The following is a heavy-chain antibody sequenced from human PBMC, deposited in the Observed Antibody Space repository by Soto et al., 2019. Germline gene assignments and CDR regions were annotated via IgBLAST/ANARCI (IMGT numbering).Heavy chain of an antibody. D-gene: IGHD6-19*01. CDR2: IYSGGST. J-gene: IGHJ4*02. V-gene: IGHV3-53*04. CDR3: AREGAGTDY. Sequence: EVQLVESGGGLVQPGGSLRLYCAASGFTVSSNYMSWVRQAPGKGLEWVSVIYSGGSTYYEDSVKGRFTISRHNSKNTLYRQMNSLRAEDTAVYYCAREGAGTDYWGQGTLVTVSS. CDR1: GFTVSSNY.